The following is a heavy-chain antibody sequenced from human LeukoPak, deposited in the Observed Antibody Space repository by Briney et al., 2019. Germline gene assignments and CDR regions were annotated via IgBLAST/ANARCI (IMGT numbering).Heavy chain of an antibody. J-gene: IGHJ4*02. Sequence: ASVKVSCKASRYTFTSYAMHWVRQAPGQRLEWMGWINAGNGNTKYSQKFQGRVTITRDTSASTAYMELSSLRSEDTAVYYCAREPRYSSGWDPASYFDYWGQGTLVTVSS. CDR3: AREPRYSSGWDPASYFDY. CDR2: INAGNGNT. CDR1: RYTFTSYA. D-gene: IGHD6-19*01. V-gene: IGHV1-3*01.